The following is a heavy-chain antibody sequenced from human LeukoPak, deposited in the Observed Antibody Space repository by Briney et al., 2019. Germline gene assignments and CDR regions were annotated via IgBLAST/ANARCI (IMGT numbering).Heavy chain of an antibody. CDR3: ARAGLWFGEFPFDY. Sequence: NTSETLSLTCTVSGGSISSGGYYWSWIRQRPGKGLEWIGYIYYSGSTYYNPSLKSRVTISVDTSKNQFSLKLSSVTAADTAVYYCARAGLWFGEFPFDYWGQGTLVTVSS. J-gene: IGHJ4*02. V-gene: IGHV4-31*03. CDR1: GGSISSGGYY. CDR2: IYYSGST. D-gene: IGHD3-10*01.